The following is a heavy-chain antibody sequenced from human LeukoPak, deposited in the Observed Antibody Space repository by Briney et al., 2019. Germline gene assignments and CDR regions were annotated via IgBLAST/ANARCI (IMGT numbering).Heavy chain of an antibody. V-gene: IGHV1-46*01. CDR3: ARSSGYSSSWPDY. CDR2: IYPSGGST. Sequence: ASVKVSCKASGYTFTSYYRNWVRQAPGQGLEWMGLIYPSGGSTSYAQKFHGRVTMTRDTSTSTVYMELSSLRSEDTAVYYCARSSGYSSSWPDYWGQGTLVTVSS. CDR1: GYTFTSYY. D-gene: IGHD6-13*01. J-gene: IGHJ4*02.